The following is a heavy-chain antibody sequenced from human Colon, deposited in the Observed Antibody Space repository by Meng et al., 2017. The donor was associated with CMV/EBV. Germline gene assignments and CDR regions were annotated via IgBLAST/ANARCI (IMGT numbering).Heavy chain of an antibody. Sequence: GGSLRLSCAASGFIFSNYGMQWVRQAPGKGLEWVTFIQNDGSTKFYADSVKGRFTISRDNFKNTMYVQMNNLRPEDTAVYYCTRGGGKGNCSGGSCYSDYWGQGTLVTVSS. CDR3: TRGGGKGNCSGGSCYSDY. D-gene: IGHD2-15*01. V-gene: IGHV3-30*02. J-gene: IGHJ4*02. CDR1: GFIFSNYG. CDR2: IQNDGSTK.